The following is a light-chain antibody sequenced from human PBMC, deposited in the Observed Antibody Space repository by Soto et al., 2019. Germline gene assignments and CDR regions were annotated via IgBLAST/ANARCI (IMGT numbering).Light chain of an antibody. CDR3: QQLYSYPLT. Sequence: DIPLTQSPSFLSASVGDRVTITCRASQGISSYLAWYQQKPGKAPKLLIYAASTLQSGVPSRFSGSGSGTEFTLTISSLQPEDVETYYCQQLYSYPLTFGPGTKVDIK. CDR1: QGISSY. V-gene: IGKV1-9*01. CDR2: AAS. J-gene: IGKJ3*01.